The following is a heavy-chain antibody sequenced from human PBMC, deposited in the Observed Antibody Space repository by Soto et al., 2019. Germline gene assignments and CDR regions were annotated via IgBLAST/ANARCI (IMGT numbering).Heavy chain of an antibody. J-gene: IGHJ4*02. Sequence: GGSLRLSCAAPGFTFSDHYMSWTRQAPGKGLEWIGYSSNSGSFTRYADSVKGRFSISRDNAKNSLYLQINSLRGDDTATYFCVRSGDNYNLLDYWGQGTPVTVSS. V-gene: IGHV3-11*06. CDR2: SSNSGSFT. D-gene: IGHD1-1*01. CDR1: GFTFSDHY. CDR3: VRSGDNYNLLDY.